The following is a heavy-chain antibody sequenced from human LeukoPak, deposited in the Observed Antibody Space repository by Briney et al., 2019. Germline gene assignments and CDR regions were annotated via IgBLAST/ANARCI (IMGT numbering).Heavy chain of an antibody. D-gene: IGHD1-26*01. Sequence: PGGSLRLSCAASGFTFSSYAMHWVRQAPGKGLEWVAVISYDGSNKYYADSVKGRFTISRDNSKNTLYLQMNSLRAEDTAVYCARDEVGGPLKYWGQGILVTVSS. J-gene: IGHJ4*02. CDR3: ARDEVGGPLKY. V-gene: IGHV3-30*04. CDR2: ISYDGSNK. CDR1: GFTFSSYA.